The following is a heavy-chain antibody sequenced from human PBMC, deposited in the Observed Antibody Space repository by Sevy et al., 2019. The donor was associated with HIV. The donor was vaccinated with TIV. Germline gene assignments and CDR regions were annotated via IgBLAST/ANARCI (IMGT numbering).Heavy chain of an antibody. D-gene: IGHD2-2*01. CDR1: GFTFSSYS. CDR3: ARAEYCSSTSCDGRGRNYYYYGMDV. Sequence: GGSLRLSCAASGFTFSSYSMNWVRQAPGKGLEWVSSISSNSSYIYYADSVKGRFTISRDNAKNSLYLQMNSPRAEETAQYYCARAEYCSSTSCDGRGRNYYYYGMDVWGQRTTVTVSS. J-gene: IGHJ6*02. CDR2: ISSNSSYI. V-gene: IGHV3-21*01.